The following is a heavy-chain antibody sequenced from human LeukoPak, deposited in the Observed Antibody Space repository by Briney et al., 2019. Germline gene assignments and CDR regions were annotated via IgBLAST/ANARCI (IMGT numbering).Heavy chain of an antibody. CDR3: VKGDNYDFWSGYPDY. CDR1: GFTFDDYA. CDR2: ISWNSGSI. Sequence: GRSLRLSCAASGFTFDDYAMHWVRQAPGKGLEWVSGISWNSGSIGYADSVKGRFTISRDNAKNSLYLQMNSLRAEDMALYYCVKGDNYDFWSGYPDYWGQGTLVTVSS. V-gene: IGHV3-9*03. D-gene: IGHD3-3*01. J-gene: IGHJ4*02.